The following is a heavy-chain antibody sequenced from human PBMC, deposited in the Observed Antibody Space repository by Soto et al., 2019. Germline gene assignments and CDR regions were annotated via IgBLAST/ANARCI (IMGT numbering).Heavy chain of an antibody. CDR2: INHSGST. J-gene: IGHJ4*02. CDR3: ARVAPSLGAHFDY. Sequence: TSETLSLTCAVYGGSFSGYYWSWIRQPPGKGLEWIGEINHSGSTNYNPSLKSRVTISVDTSKNQFSLKLSSVTAADTAVYYCARVAPSLGAHFDYWGQGTLVTVSS. D-gene: IGHD1-26*01. CDR1: GGSFSGYY. V-gene: IGHV4-34*01.